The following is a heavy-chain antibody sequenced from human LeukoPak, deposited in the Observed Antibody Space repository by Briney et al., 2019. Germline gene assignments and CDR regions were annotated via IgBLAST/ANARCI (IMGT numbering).Heavy chain of an antibody. Sequence: GGSLRLSCAAPGFSFHSYAMAWVRQAPGEGLEWVAGISGSAVRTHYTDSVKGRFTISRDNSKNTLYVQMNGLEVEDTATYYWTKIIGYGALDASDVWGQGTVVLVSS. CDR2: ISGSAVRT. CDR1: GFSFHSYA. D-gene: IGHD4-17*01. V-gene: IGHV3-23*01. J-gene: IGHJ3*01. CDR3: TKIIGYGALDASDV.